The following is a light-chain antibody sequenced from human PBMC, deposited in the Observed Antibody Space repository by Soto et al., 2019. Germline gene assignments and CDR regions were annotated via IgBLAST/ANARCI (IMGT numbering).Light chain of an antibody. CDR1: QSISSW. CDR2: DAS. V-gene: IGKV1-5*01. Sequence: DIQMTQSPSSLSASVGERVTIPCRASQSISSWLAWYQQKPGKAPKLLIYDASSLESGVPSRFSGSGSGTEFTLTISSLQPGDFATYYCQHYNSYPWTFGQGTKVDIK. CDR3: QHYNSYPWT. J-gene: IGKJ1*01.